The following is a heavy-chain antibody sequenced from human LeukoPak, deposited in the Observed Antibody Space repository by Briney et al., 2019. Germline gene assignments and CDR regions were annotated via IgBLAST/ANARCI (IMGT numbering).Heavy chain of an antibody. CDR1: GGSISSGDYY. V-gene: IGHV4-30-4*01. CDR3: ASYDFWSGSLDY. J-gene: IGHJ4*02. D-gene: IGHD3-3*01. CDR2: IYYSGST. Sequence: SETLSLTCTVSGGSISSGDYYWSWIRQPPGKGLEWIGYIYYSGSTYYNPSLKSRVTISVGTSKNQFSLKLSSVTAADTAVYYCASYDFWSGSLDYWGQGTLVTVSS.